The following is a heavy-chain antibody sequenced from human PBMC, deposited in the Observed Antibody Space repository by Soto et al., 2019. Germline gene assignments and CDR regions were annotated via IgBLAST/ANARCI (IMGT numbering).Heavy chain of an antibody. CDR3: ARDDYDILTDPPGRYYGMDV. CDR2: ISSSGSTI. CDR1: GFTFSDYY. V-gene: IGHV3-11*01. J-gene: IGHJ6*02. Sequence: QVQLVESGGGLVKPGGSLRLSCAASGFTFSDYYMSWIRQAPGKGLEWVSYISSSGSTIYHADSVKGRFTISRDNAKNSLYLQMNSLRAEDTAVYYCARDDYDILTDPPGRYYGMDVWGQGTTVTVSS. D-gene: IGHD3-9*01.